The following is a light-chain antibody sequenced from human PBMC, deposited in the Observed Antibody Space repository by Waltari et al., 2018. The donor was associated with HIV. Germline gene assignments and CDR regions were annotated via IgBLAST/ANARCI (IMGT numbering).Light chain of an antibody. CDR1: RSVLSTSDSKNY. V-gene: IGKV4-1*01. CDR2: WAS. CDR3: QQYYSAPLN. J-gene: IGKJ4*01. Sequence: DIVMIQSPDSLTVSLGARTTVNCRSSRSVLSTSDSKNYLAWYQKKPVQTPKLLLSWASTRESGVPDRFIGSGSGTDFTLTISSLQAEDVAVYYCQQYYSAPLNFGGGTKVEIK.